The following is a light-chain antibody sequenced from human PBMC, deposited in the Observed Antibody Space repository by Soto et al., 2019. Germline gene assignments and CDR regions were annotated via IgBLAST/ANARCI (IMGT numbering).Light chain of an antibody. V-gene: IGLV1-47*01. CDR2: RNN. CDR3: AAWDDSLRGV. CDR1: SSNIGSNY. Sequence: QSVLTQPPSASGTPGQRVTISCSGSSSNIGSNYVYWYQQLPGTAPKLLIYRNNQRPSEVPDRFSGSKSGTSASLAISGLRSEDEADYYCAAWDDSLRGVFGTGTKLTVL. J-gene: IGLJ1*01.